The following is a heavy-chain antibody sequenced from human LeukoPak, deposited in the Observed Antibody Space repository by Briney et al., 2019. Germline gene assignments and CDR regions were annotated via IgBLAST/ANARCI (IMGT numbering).Heavy chain of an antibody. CDR1: GFTFSDYY. J-gene: IGHJ4*02. D-gene: IGHD3-10*01. Sequence: GGSLRLSCAVSGFTFSDYYMSWIRQAPGKGLEWVSDISSSRRYTNYADSVKGRFTISTDNAKNSLYLQMNSLRAEDTAVYYCARDRLIMVRGLPDYWGQGTLVTVSP. CDR3: ARDRLIMVRGLPDY. CDR2: ISSSRRYT. V-gene: IGHV3-11*05.